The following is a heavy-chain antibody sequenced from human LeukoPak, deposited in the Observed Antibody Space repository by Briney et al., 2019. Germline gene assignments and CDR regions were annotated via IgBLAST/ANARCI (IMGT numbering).Heavy chain of an antibody. D-gene: IGHD3-3*01. V-gene: IGHV3-33*01. CDR1: GFTFSSYG. CDR2: IWYDGSNK. CDR3: ARVEDFWSGYYYY. J-gene: IGHJ4*02. Sequence: GRSLRLSCAASGFTFSSYGMHWVRQAPGKGLEWVAVIWYDGSNKYYADSVKGRFTISRDNSKDTLYLQMNSLRAEDTAVYYCARVEDFWSGYYYYWGQGTLVTVSS.